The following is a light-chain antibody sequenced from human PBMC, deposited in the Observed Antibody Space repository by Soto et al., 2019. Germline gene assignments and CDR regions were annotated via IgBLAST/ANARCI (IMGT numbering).Light chain of an antibody. J-gene: IGLJ1*01. CDR2: EGS. V-gene: IGLV2-23*01. CDR3: CSYAGTSSFYV. CDR1: SSDVGSYNL. Sequence: QSALTQPASVSGSPGQSITISCTGTSSDVGSYNLVSWYQQHPGKAPKLMIYEGSKRPSGVSNRFSGSKSGSTASLTISGLQAEDEADYYCCSYAGTSSFYVFGTGNKVTVL.